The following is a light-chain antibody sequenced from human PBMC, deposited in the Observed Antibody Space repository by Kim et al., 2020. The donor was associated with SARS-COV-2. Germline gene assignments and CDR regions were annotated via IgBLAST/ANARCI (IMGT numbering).Light chain of an antibody. CDR2: DNN. V-gene: IGLV1-51*01. J-gene: IGLJ3*02. CDR3: GTWDTNLTAGV. CDR1: SSNIGNNY. Sequence: QSVLTQPPSVSAAPGQRVTISCSGSSSNIGNNYVSWYQQLPGTAPKLLIYDNNKRPSGIPDRFSGSKSGTSATLGITGLQTGYEADYHCGTWDTNLTAGVFGGGTKLTVL.